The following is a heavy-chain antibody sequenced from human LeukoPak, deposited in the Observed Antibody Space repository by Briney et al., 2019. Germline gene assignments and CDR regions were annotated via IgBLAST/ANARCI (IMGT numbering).Heavy chain of an antibody. CDR2: ISGSGGST. V-gene: IGHV3-23*01. J-gene: IGHJ4*02. D-gene: IGHD3-10*01. Sequence: PWGSLRLSCAASGFIFSSYAMSWVRQAPGKGLEWVSGISGSGGSTYYADSVKGRFTISRDNSKNTLYLQMNSLRAEDTAVYYCAKDPLSYGSGTYYNYWGQGTLVTVSS. CDR3: AKDPLSYGSGTYYNY. CDR1: GFIFSSYA.